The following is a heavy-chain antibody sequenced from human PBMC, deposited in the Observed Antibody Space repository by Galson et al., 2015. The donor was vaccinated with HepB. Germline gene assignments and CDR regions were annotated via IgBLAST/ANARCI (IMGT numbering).Heavy chain of an antibody. V-gene: IGHV3-30-3*01. J-gene: IGHJ6*03. D-gene: IGHD3-3*01. CDR1: GFTLSGYS. CDR2: TSYDETNK. CDR3: AREKNRSGYSYYYMDV. Sequence: SLRLSCAASGFTLSGYSMHWVRQAPGKGLEWVAFTSYDETNKYNADSVKGRFTISRDNSKNTLYLQMTSLRAEDTAVYYCAREKNRSGYSYYYMDVWGKGTTVTVSS.